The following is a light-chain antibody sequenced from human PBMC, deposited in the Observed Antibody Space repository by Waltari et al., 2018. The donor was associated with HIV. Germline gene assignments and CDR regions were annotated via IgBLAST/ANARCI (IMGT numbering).Light chain of an antibody. J-gene: IGLJ2*01. CDR1: TSNIGSND. CDR3: VAWDDSLRGVV. Sequence: SVLTQPPSASGTPGQRVTISCSGSTSNIGSNDVFWYQHLPGAAPKLLIQRNNQRPSGVHERFAGSTSGTSASLAISGLRAEDEADYYCVAWDDSLRGVVFGGGTKVAAL. V-gene: IGLV1-47*01. CDR2: RNN.